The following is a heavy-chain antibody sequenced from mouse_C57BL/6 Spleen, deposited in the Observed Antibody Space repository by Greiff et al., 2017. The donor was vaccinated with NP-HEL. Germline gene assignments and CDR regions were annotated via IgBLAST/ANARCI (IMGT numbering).Heavy chain of an antibody. J-gene: IGHJ4*01. CDR1: GYTFTSYW. V-gene: IGHV1-5*01. CDR2: IYPGNSDT. CDR3: TRYYGSSYDYAMDY. D-gene: IGHD1-1*01. Sequence: VQLQQSGTVLARPGASVKMSCKTSGYTFTSYWMHWVKQRPGQGLEWIGAIYPGNSDTSYNQKFKGKAKLTAVTSAITAYMELSSLTNEDSAVYYCTRYYGSSYDYAMDYWGQGTSVTVSS.